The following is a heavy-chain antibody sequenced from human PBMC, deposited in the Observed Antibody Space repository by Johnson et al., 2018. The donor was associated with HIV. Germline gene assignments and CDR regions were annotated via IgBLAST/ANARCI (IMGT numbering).Heavy chain of an antibody. Sequence: EVQLVESGGGVVRPGGSLRLSCAASGFTFDDYAMSWVRQAPGRGLEWVSGVNWNGGRIRYADSVKGRFTISRDNAKNSLYLQMNSLKTEDIAVYYCTTAPIAARPGAFDIWGQGTMVTVSS. CDR3: TTAPIAARPGAFDI. CDR1: GFTFDDYA. V-gene: IGHV3-20*04. D-gene: IGHD6-6*01. CDR2: VNWNGGRI. J-gene: IGHJ3*02.